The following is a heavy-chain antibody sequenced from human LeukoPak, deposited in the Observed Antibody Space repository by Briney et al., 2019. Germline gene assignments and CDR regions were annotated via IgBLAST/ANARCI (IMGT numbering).Heavy chain of an antibody. CDR2: VYYTGTT. D-gene: IGHD3-3*01. V-gene: IGHV4-59*08. Sequence: PSETLSLTCTVSGGSVTGYYWNRIRQPPGKGLDWIGYVYYTGTTKYNPSLKSRVTISVDTSKNLFSLKVSSVTDVDSAVYYCARRWSLDYWGQGTLVTVPS. J-gene: IGHJ4*02. CDR3: ARRWSLDY. CDR1: GGSVTGYY.